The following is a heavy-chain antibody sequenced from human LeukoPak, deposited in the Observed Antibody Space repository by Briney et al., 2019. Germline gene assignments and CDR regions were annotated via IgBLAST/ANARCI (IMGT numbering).Heavy chain of an antibody. CDR2: IWYNGSNK. D-gene: IGHD3-22*01. V-gene: IGHV3-33*01. CDR3: ARGDYYDSSGYAGY. Sequence: GGSLRLSCAASGFTFSSYGMHWVRQAPRKGLERVAVIWYNGSNKYYADSVKGRFTISRDNSKNTLDLQMNSLRAEDTAVYYCARGDYYDSSGYAGYWGQGTLVTVSS. CDR1: GFTFSSYG. J-gene: IGHJ4*02.